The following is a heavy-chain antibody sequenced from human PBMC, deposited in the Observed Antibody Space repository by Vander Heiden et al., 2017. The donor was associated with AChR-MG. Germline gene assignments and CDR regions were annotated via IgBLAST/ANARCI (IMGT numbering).Heavy chain of an antibody. D-gene: IGHD5-18*01. Sequence: QLQLQESGSGLVKPSQTLSLTCAVSGCSISSGGYSWSWIRQPPGKGLEWIGYIYHSGSTYYNPSLKSRVTISVDRSKNQFSLKLSSVTAADTAVYYCARSGGHTAMFPRWFDPWGQGTLVTVSS. CDR3: ARSGGHTAMFPRWFDP. V-gene: IGHV4-30-2*01. CDR2: IYHSGST. CDR1: GCSISSGGYS. J-gene: IGHJ5*02.